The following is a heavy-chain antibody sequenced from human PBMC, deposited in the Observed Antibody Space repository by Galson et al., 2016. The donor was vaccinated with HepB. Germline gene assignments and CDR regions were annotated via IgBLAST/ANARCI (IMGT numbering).Heavy chain of an antibody. D-gene: IGHD4-17*01. CDR2: ISPSDGTT. J-gene: IGHJ4*02. V-gene: IGHV1-46*01. CDR1: GYTFTTYY. Sequence: SVKVSCKASGYTFTTYYLHWVRQAPGQGLEWMGIISPSDGTTTYAQKFQGRVTMTRDTSTSTVYMELSSLRSEDTAVYYCARDGPSVTTVTTGYFAYWGQGALVTVSS. CDR3: ARDGPSVTTVTTGYFAY.